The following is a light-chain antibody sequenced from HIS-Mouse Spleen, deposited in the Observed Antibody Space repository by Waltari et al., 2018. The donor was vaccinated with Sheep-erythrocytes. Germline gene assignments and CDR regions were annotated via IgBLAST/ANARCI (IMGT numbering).Light chain of an antibody. CDR2: GVS. CDR1: SSDVGGYNY. V-gene: IGLV2-8*01. CDR3: SSYAGSNNWV. J-gene: IGLJ3*02. Sequence: QSALTQPPSASGSPGQSVTISCTGTSSDVGGYNYVSWYQQHPGKAPKPMIYGVSKRPSGVPDRCSGSKSGKAASLTVSGLQAEDEADYYCSSYAGSNNWVFGGGTKLTVL.